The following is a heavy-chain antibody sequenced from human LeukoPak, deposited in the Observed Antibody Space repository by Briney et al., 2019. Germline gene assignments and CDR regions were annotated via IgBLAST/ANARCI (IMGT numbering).Heavy chain of an antibody. CDR2: ISGSGDST. D-gene: IGHD3-10*01. CDR3: ANTITVRGVVRDYYFDY. CDR1: GFTFSSYA. J-gene: IGHJ4*02. Sequence: GGSLRLSCAASGFTFSSYAMTWVRQAPGKGLEWVSAISGSGDSTYYADSVKGRFTISRDNSKNTLNLQMNSLRAEDTAVYYCANTITVRGVVRDYYFDYWGQGTLVTVSS. V-gene: IGHV3-23*01.